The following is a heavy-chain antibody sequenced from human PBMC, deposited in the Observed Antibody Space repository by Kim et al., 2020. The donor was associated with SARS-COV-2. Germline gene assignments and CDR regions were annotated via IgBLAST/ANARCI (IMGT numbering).Heavy chain of an antibody. CDR1: GYTFTSYD. D-gene: IGHD1-26*01. CDR3: ARGRMYSGSYYYYYGMDV. CDR2: MNPNSGNT. Sequence: ASVKVSCKASGYTFTSYDINWVRQATGQGLEWMGWMNPNSGNTGYAQKFQGRVTMTRNTSISTAYMELSSLRSEDTAVYYCARGRMYSGSYYYYYGMDVWGQGTTVTVSS. V-gene: IGHV1-8*01. J-gene: IGHJ6*02.